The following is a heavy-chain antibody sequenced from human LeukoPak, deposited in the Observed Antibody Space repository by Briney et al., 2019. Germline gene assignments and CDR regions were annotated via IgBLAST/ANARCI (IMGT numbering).Heavy chain of an antibody. V-gene: IGHV4-59*08. CDR1: GGSINSSY. D-gene: IGHD1-1*01. J-gene: IGHJ3*02. Sequence: KASETLSLTCIVSGGSINSSYWSWIRQPPGKGLEWIGYIYYSGNTNYTTSLKSRVAISVDTSNNQLSLKLSSVTAADTAVYYCARHRAPGTRHAFDIWGQGTMVTVSS. CDR2: IYYSGNT. CDR3: ARHRAPGTRHAFDI.